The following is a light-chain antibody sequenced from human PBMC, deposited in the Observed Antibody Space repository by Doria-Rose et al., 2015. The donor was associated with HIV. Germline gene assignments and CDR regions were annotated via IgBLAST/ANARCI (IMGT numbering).Light chain of an antibody. V-gene: IGKV1-8*01. CDR3: QQYYSYPRA. Sequence: TITCRASQGISSYLAWYQQKPGKAPNLLIYAASTLQSGVPSRFGGSGSGTDFTLTISCLQSEDFATYYCQQYYSYPRAFGQGTRLEI. CDR1: QGISSY. CDR2: AAS. J-gene: IGKJ5*01.